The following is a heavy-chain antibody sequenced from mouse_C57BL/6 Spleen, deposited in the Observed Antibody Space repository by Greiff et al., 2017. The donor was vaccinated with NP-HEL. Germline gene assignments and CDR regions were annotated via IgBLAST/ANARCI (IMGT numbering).Heavy chain of an antibody. CDR2: IDPEDGAN. V-gene: IGHV14-2*01. CDR3: ARRGSSHYFDY. Sequence: EVQLQQSGAELVKPGASVKLSCTASGFNIKDYYMHWVKQRTEQGLEWIGRIDPEDGANKYAPKFQGKATITADTSSNTAYLQHSSLTSEDTAVYYCARRGSSHYFDYWGQGTTLTVSS. CDR1: GFNIKDYY. D-gene: IGHD1-1*01. J-gene: IGHJ2*01.